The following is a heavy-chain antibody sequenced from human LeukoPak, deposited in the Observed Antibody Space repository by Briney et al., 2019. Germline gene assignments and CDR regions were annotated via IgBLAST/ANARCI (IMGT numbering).Heavy chain of an antibody. CDR3: ATPGVVVPAAINAFDI. J-gene: IGHJ3*02. CDR1: GGSISSSSYY. CDR2: IYYSGRT. D-gene: IGHD2-2*02. V-gene: IGHV4-39*01. Sequence: SETLSLTCTVSGGSISSSSYYWGWIRQPPGKGLEWIGSIYYSGRTYYNPSLKSRVTISVDTSKNQFSLKLSSVTAADTAVYYCATPGVVVPAAINAFDIWGQGTMVTVSS.